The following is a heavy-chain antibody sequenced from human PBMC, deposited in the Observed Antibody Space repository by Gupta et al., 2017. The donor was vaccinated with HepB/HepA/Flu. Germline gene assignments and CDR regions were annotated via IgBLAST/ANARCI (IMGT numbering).Heavy chain of an antibody. CDR3: AKGDSSSWYLFDY. V-gene: IGHV3-23*01. CDR1: GFTFNNYA. J-gene: IGHJ4*02. D-gene: IGHD6-13*01. Sequence: EVQLLESGGGLVQPGGSLRLSCAASGFTFNNYAMSWVRQAPGKGLEWVSVISGSGGSIFYADSVKGRFTISRDNSKNTLYLQMNSLRAEDTAVYYCAKGDSSSWYLFDYWGQGTLVTVSS. CDR2: ISGSGGSI.